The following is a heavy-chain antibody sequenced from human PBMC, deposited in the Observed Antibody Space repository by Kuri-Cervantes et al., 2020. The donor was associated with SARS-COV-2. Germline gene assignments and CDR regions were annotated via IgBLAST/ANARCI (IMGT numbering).Heavy chain of an antibody. D-gene: IGHD3-10*01. V-gene: IGHV3-21*03. Sequence: GESLKISCAASGFTFSSYWMNWVRQAPGKGLEWVSSISSSSSYIYYADSVKGRFTISRDNAKNSLYLQMNSLRAEDTAVYYCARVRGVGYWGQGTLVTVSS. CDR1: GFTFSSYW. CDR3: ARVRGVGY. J-gene: IGHJ4*02. CDR2: ISSSSSYI.